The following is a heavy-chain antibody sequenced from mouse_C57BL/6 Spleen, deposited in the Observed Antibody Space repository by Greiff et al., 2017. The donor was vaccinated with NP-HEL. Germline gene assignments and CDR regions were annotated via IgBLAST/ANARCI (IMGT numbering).Heavy chain of an antibody. CDR3: ARPNYYGSSDWYFDV. D-gene: IGHD1-1*01. Sequence: QVQLQQSGAELVKPGASVKLSCKASGYAFSSYWMNWVKQRPGKGLEWIGQIYPGDGDTNYNGKFKGKATLTADKSSSTAYMQLSSLTSEDSAVYFCARPNYYGSSDWYFDVWGTGTTVTVSS. CDR1: GYAFSSYW. CDR2: IYPGDGDT. V-gene: IGHV1-80*01. J-gene: IGHJ1*03.